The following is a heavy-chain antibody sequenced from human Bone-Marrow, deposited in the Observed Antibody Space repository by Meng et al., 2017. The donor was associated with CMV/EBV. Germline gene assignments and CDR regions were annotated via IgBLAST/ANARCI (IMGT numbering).Heavy chain of an antibody. V-gene: IGHV4-59*01. Sequence: SETLSLTCTVSGGSISSYYWSWIRQPPGKGLEWIGYIYYSGSTNYNPSLKSRVTISVDTSKNQFSLKLSSVTAADTAVYYCAGIAAAGTLWYYYYGMDVWGQGTTVNGSS. CDR3: AGIAAAGTLWYYYYGMDV. J-gene: IGHJ6*01. CDR1: GGSISSYY. D-gene: IGHD6-13*01. CDR2: IYYSGST.